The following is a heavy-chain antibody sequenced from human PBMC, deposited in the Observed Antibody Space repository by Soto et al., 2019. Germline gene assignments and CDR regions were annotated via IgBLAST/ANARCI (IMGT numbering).Heavy chain of an antibody. CDR1: GYTFTGYY. D-gene: IGHD4-17*01. V-gene: IGHV1-2*04. J-gene: IGHJ4*02. CDR2: INPNSGGT. Sequence: ASVKVSCKASGYTFTGYYMHWVRQAPGQGLEWMGWINPNSGGTNYAQKFQGWVTMTRDTSISTAYMELSRLRSDDTAVYYCARDTTYGDYAYFDYWGQGTLVTVSS. CDR3: ARDTTYGDYAYFDY.